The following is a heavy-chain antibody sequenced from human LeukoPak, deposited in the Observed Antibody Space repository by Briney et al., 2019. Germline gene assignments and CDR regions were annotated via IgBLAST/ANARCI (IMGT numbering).Heavy chain of an antibody. CDR3: ARDLGRGYYYDSSGVY. CDR2: INPNSGDT. V-gene: IGHV1-2*02. Sequence: ASVKVSCKASGYTFTGYYIHWVRQAPGQGLEWMGWINPNSGDTNYAQKFQGRVTMTRDTSISTAYMELSRLRSDDTAVYYCARDLGRGYYYDSSGVYWGQGTLVTVSS. D-gene: IGHD3-22*01. J-gene: IGHJ4*02. CDR1: GYTFTGYY.